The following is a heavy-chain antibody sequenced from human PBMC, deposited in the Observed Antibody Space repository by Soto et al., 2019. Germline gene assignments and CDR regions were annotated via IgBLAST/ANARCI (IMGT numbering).Heavy chain of an antibody. J-gene: IGHJ4*02. CDR2: IYYSGRT. CDR1: GDSIRIADYF. CDR3: ARWSPNSSYGGGVGY. D-gene: IGHD4-17*01. V-gene: IGHV4-39*01. Sequence: SETLSLTCTVSGDSIRIADYFWGWIRQPPGKGLDWIGRIYYSGRTYYNLSLKSRVTISIDMSTSQFSLTLNSVTAADAAVYYCARWSPNSSYGGGVGYWGQGTPVTVSS.